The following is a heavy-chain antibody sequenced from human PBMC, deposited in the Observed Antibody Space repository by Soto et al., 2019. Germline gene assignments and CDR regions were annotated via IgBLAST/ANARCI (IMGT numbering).Heavy chain of an antibody. J-gene: IGHJ6*04. CDR1: GFTFSSCA. CDR2: IIDSGGST. D-gene: IGHD1-26*01. V-gene: IGHV3-23*01. Sequence: GGSLRLSCAASGFTFSSCAMGWVRQAPGKGLEWVSDIIDSGGSTYYADAVKGRFTISRDNSKSTLYLQMNSLRAEDTAVYYCGKGRSYYYYYGVDVWGEGTRVTVCS. CDR3: GKGRSYYYYYGVDV.